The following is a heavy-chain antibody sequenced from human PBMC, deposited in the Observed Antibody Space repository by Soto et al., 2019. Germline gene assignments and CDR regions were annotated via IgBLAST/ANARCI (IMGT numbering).Heavy chain of an antibody. CDR3: ARGTRIMIRLCPMAV. J-gene: IGHJ6*01. CDR2: IREDGGEI. D-gene: IGHD5-18*01. V-gene: IGHV3-7*03. Sequence: PGGSVRRSCGASGFPFSNYWMSCVRQAPGKGLEWLANIREDGGEIYYVDSVKGRFTISRDNATNSMYLQLSSLRDEDSAVYYCARGTRIMIRLCPMAVWGQGTTVTSSS. CDR1: GFPFSNYW.